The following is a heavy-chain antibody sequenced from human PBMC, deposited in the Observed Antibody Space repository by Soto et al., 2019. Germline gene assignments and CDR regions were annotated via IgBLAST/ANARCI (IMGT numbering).Heavy chain of an antibody. CDR3: ARGGVAVADYYHGMDV. J-gene: IGHJ6*02. CDR2: ISGYRGNT. V-gene: IGHV1-18*01. D-gene: IGHD6-19*01. Sequence: QVQLVQSGAEVKKPGASVKVSCKASGYTFISYGISWVRQAPGQGLEWMGWISGYRGNTNYAKKFQGRVTMTTDTSTSTAYMELRMLRSDDTAVYYCARGGVAVADYYHGMDVWGQGTTVTVSS. CDR1: GYTFISYG.